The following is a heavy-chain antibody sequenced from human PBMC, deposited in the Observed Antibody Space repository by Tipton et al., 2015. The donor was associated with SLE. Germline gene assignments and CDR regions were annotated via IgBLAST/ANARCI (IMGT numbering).Heavy chain of an antibody. CDR1: GGSISSSSYY. J-gene: IGHJ4*02. D-gene: IGHD1-26*01. V-gene: IGHV4-61*01. Sequence: GLVKPSETLSLTCTVSGGSISSSSYYWGWIRQPPGKGLEWIGYIYYSGSTNYNPSLKSRVTISVDTSKNQFSLKLSSVTAADTAVYYCARDRGGSYLDYWGQGTLVTVSS. CDR3: ARDRGGSYLDY. CDR2: IYYSGST.